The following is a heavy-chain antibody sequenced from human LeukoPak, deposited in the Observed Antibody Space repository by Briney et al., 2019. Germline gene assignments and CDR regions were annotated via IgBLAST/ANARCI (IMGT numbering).Heavy chain of an antibody. Sequence: KPSETLSLTCAVPGYSISSGYYWGWLRPPPGKGLEWVGSIYHSGTTYYNPSLKSRVTISLDTSKNQFSLKLSSVTAADTAFYYCARRAGAPAWYFDLWGRGTLVTVSS. CDR1: GYSISSGYY. CDR3: ARRAGAPAWYFDL. J-gene: IGHJ2*01. V-gene: IGHV4-38-2*01. CDR2: IYHSGTT. D-gene: IGHD3-10*01.